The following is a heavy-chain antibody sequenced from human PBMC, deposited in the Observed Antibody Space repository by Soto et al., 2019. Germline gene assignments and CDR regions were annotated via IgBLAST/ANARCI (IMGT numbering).Heavy chain of an antibody. V-gene: IGHV4-31*03. CDR1: GGSISGGTYY. CDR2: IYFSGST. CDR3: ARGDWPTQMDV. D-gene: IGHD2-21*01. Sequence: VPPSETLSLTCTVSGGSISGGTYYWSWIRQPPGQGLEWIGYIYFSGSTYYNPSLKSRVIISVDTSKNQFSLRLSSVTAADTAVYYCARGDWPTQMDVWGQGTTVTVSS. J-gene: IGHJ6*02.